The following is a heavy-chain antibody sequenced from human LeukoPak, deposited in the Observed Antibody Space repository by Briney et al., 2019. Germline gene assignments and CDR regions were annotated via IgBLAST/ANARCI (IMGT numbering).Heavy chain of an antibody. CDR2: IYYSGST. J-gene: IGHJ5*02. CDR1: GGSISNYY. Sequence: SETLSLTCTVSGGSISNYYWSWIRQPPGKGLEWIGYIYYSGSTNYNPSLKSRVTISVDTSKNQFSLNLSSVTAADTAVYYCARLCSGGSCFGGTNWFAPWGQGTLVTVSS. CDR3: ARLCSGGSCFGGTNWFAP. V-gene: IGHV4-59*08. D-gene: IGHD2-15*01.